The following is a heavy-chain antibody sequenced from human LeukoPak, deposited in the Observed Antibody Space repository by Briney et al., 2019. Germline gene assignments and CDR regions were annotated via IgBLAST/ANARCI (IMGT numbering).Heavy chain of an antibody. V-gene: IGHV1-18*01. CDR2: ISSNTGKT. CDR3: AKVAGDRMDY. CDR1: GYTFATYG. D-gene: IGHD6-13*01. Sequence: ASSVKVSCKASGYTFATYGFCWVRQXPGXXXEWMGWISSNTGKTDYAQKFRGRGNLTTDTSPSPAYMELRSLRPDDTALYYCAKVAGDRMDYWGQGTLLTVSS. J-gene: IGHJ4*02.